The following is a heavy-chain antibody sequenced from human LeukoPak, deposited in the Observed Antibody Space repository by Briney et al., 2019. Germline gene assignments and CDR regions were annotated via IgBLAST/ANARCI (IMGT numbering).Heavy chain of an antibody. V-gene: IGHV3-11*01. D-gene: IGHD3-22*01. J-gene: IGHJ4*02. CDR3: GGPPYYYDRGVYSDY. Sequence: GGSLRLSCAASGFTFSDYYMSWIRQAPGKGLEWVSYISSSGSTIYYADSVKGRFTISRDNAKNSLYLQMNSLRAEDTAVYYCGGPPYYYDRGVYSDYGGQGTWAPVP. CDR2: ISSSGSTI. CDR1: GFTFSDYY.